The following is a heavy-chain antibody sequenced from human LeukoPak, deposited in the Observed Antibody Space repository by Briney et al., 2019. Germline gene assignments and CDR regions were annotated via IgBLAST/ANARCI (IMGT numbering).Heavy chain of an antibody. J-gene: IGHJ5*02. CDR3: ARESYYGSGSYWNWFDP. Sequence: GGSLRLSCAASGFTVSSNYMSWVRQAPGKGLEWVSTIYRGDSTYYTDSVKGRFTISRDNSKTTLYLQMNSLRAEDTAVYYCARESYYGSGSYWNWFDPWGQGTLVTVSS. D-gene: IGHD3-10*01. CDR1: GFTVSSNY. CDR2: IYRGDST. V-gene: IGHV3-66*01.